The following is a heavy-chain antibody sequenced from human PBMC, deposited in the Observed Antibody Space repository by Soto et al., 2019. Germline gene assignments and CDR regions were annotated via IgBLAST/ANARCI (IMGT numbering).Heavy chain of an antibody. V-gene: IGHV3-33*01. D-gene: IGHD3-22*01. CDR1: GFTFSSYG. Sequence: PGGSLRLSCAASGFTFSSYGMHWVRQAPGKGLEWVAVIWYDGSNKYYADSVKGRFTISRDNSKNTLYLQMNSLRAEDTAVYYYARDYYDSSGYRGYAFDVWGQGTMVTVSS. CDR2: IWYDGSNK. J-gene: IGHJ3*01. CDR3: ARDYYDSSGYRGYAFDV.